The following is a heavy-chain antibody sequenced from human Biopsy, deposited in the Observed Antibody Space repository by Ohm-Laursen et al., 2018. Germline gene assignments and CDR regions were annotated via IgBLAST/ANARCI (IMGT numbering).Heavy chain of an antibody. CDR3: ARATNSTGWPYYYFYGMDV. CDR1: GGSISSDY. Sequence: SQTLSLTCTVSGGSISSDYWSWIRQTPGKGLEWIGYIYYSGSTNYNPSLKSRVTISVDTSKNQFSLRLNSVTAADTAVYDCARATNSTGWPYYYFYGMDVWGQGTTVTVSS. V-gene: IGHV4-59*01. D-gene: IGHD2/OR15-2a*01. CDR2: IYYSGST. J-gene: IGHJ6*02.